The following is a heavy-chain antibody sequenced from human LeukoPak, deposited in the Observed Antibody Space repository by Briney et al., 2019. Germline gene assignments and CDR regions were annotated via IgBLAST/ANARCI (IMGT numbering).Heavy chain of an antibody. CDR3: ARDGPRHWNDILTGVRAHFTYYFDY. V-gene: IGHV3-33*01. J-gene: IGHJ4*02. Sequence: PGRSLRLSCAASGFTFSSYGMHWVRQAPGKGLEWVAVIWYDGSNKYYADSVKGRFTISRDNSKNTLYLQMNSLRAEDTAVYYCARDGPRHWNDILTGVRAHFTYYFDYWGQGTLVTVSS. CDR2: IWYDGSNK. CDR1: GFTFSSYG. D-gene: IGHD3-9*01.